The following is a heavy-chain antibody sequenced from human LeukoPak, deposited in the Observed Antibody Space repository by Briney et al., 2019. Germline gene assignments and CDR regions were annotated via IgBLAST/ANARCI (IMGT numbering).Heavy chain of an antibody. Sequence: GGSLRLSCAVSGFTLSSYSMNWVRQAPGKGLEWVASINHNGNVNYYVDSVKGRFAISRDNAKNSLYLQMSNLRAEDTAVYFCARGGGLDVWGQGATVTVSS. CDR2: INHNGNVN. CDR3: ARGGGLDV. J-gene: IGHJ6*02. CDR1: GFTLSSYS. V-gene: IGHV3-7*03. D-gene: IGHD3-16*01.